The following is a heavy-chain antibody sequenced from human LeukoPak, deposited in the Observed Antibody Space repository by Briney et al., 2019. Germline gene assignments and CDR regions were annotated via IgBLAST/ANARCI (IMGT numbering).Heavy chain of an antibody. V-gene: IGHV1-2*04. CDR2: INPNSGGT. CDR3: ARDYKQQLEGNYYYYGMDV. J-gene: IGHJ6*02. Sequence: ASVKVSCKASGYTFTGYYMHWVRQAPGQGLEWMGWINPNSGGTNYAQKFQGWVTMTRDTSISTAYMELSRLRSDDTAVYYCARDYKQQLEGNYYYYGMDVWGQGTTVTVSS. CDR1: GYTFTGYY. D-gene: IGHD6-13*01.